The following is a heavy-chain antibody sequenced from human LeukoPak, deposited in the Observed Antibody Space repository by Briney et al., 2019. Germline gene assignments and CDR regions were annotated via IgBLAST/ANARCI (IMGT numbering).Heavy chain of an antibody. J-gene: IGHJ3*02. CDR1: GFTFNDYN. CDR3: ARDQGAAAGFDAFDI. V-gene: IGHV3-21*01. D-gene: IGHD6-13*01. Sequence: GGSLRLSCAASGFTFNDYNMNWVRQAPGKGPEWVSSIVGSARYMYYADSVRGRFTISRDNAKKSLYLQMNSLRAEDTAVYYCARDQGAAAGFDAFDIWGQGTMVTVSS. CDR2: IVGSARYM.